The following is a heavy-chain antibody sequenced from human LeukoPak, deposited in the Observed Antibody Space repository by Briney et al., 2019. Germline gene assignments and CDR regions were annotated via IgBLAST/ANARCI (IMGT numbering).Heavy chain of an antibody. Sequence: GASVKVSCKASGYTFTSYDINWVRQATGQGLEWMGWMNPNSGNTGYAQKFQGRVTMTRNTSISTAYMELSSLRSEDTAVYYCARFKYCSSTSCYRGVEWFDPWGQGTLVTVSS. D-gene: IGHD2-2*02. CDR3: ARFKYCSSTSCYRGVEWFDP. CDR2: MNPNSGNT. CDR1: GYTFTSYD. V-gene: IGHV1-8*01. J-gene: IGHJ5*02.